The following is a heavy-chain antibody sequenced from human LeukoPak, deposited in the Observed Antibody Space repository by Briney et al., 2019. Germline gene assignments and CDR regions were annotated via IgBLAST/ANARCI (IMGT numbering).Heavy chain of an antibody. CDR3: ARHERSVAVAGSFDF. V-gene: IGHV4-39*01. J-gene: IGHJ4*02. Sequence: SETLSLTCTVSGGSISTTSFYWAWIRQPPGKGLEWIGSIYFSGTTHYNPSLKSQVTISVDTSKNNFSLKLTSLTVADTAVYYCARHERSVAVAGSFDFWGQGTLVTVSP. CDR1: GGSISTTSFY. CDR2: IYFSGTT. D-gene: IGHD6-19*01.